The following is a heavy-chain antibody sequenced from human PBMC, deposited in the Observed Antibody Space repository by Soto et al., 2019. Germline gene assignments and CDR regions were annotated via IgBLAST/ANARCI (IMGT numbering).Heavy chain of an antibody. V-gene: IGHV1-69*13. CDR2: IIPIFGTA. CDR3: VRGMGSRYYFDY. CDR1: GGTFSSYA. Sequence: SVKVSCKASGGTFSSYAISWVRQAPGQGLEWMGGIIPIFGTANYAQKFQGRVTITADESTSTAYMELSSLRSEDTAVYYCVRGMGSRYYFDYWGQGTLVTVSS. J-gene: IGHJ4*02. D-gene: IGHD6-13*01.